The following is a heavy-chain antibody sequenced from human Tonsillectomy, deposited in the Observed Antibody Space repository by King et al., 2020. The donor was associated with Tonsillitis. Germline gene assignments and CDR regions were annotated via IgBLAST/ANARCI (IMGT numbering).Heavy chain of an antibody. Sequence: QVQLVQSGAEVKKPGASVKVSCQASGYTFSDYSIHWVRQAPGQGLEWMGRINPDSGAADYALSFEDRVTMTRDTSTHTAYMEMSRLRSDDTAVFFCARDTGGWRAFDDWGQGTLVTVSS. D-gene: IGHD6-19*01. J-gene: IGHJ4*02. V-gene: IGHV1-2*06. CDR3: ARDTGGWRAFDD. CDR2: INPDSGAA. CDR1: GYTFSDYS.